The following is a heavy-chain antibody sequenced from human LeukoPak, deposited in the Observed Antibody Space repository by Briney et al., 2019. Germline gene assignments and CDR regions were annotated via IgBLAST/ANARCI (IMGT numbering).Heavy chain of an antibody. J-gene: IGHJ4*02. Sequence: GGSLRLSCAASGLTFSSYAMSWVRQAPGKGLEWVSTISGSGGSTYYADSVKGRFTISRDNSKNTLYLQMNSLRAEDTAVYYCAKRQMIVAGPEDYWGRGTLVTVSS. CDR1: GLTFSSYA. D-gene: IGHD5-12*01. CDR3: AKRQMIVAGPEDY. CDR2: ISGSGGST. V-gene: IGHV3-23*01.